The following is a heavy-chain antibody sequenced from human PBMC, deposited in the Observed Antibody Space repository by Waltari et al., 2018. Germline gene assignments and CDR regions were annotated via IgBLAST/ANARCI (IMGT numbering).Heavy chain of an antibody. V-gene: IGHV3-49*04. D-gene: IGHD3-22*01. CDR3: TRESYDSSGYSFDY. CDR1: GFTFGDYA. Sequence: EVQLVESGGGLVQPGRSLRLSCTASGFTFGDYAMSWVRQAPGKGREGVGFIRRKAYGGTTEDAASVKGRFTISRDDSKSIAYLQMNSLKTEDTAVYYCTRESYDSSGYSFDYWGQGTLVTVSS. CDR2: IRRKAYGGTT. J-gene: IGHJ4*02.